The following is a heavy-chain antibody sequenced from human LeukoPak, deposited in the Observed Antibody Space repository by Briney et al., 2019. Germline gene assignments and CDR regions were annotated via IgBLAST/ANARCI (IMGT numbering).Heavy chain of an antibody. CDR3: ATYPPYSGSYRGVY. CDR1: GYTLTELS. Sequence: GASVEVSCKVSGYTLTELSMHWVRQAPGKGLEWMGGFDPEDGETIYAQKFQGRVTMTEDTSTDTAYMELSSLRSEDTAVYYCATYPPYSGSYRGVYWGQGTLVTVSS. V-gene: IGHV1-24*01. D-gene: IGHD1-26*01. J-gene: IGHJ4*02. CDR2: FDPEDGET.